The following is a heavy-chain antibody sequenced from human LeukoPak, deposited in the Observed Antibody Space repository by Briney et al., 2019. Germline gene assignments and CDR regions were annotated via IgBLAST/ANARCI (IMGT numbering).Heavy chain of an antibody. CDR3: AKWGDYDVLTGYYVSDY. CDR1: GFTFSNYA. J-gene: IGHJ4*02. CDR2: ITGSGGNT. V-gene: IGHV3-23*01. D-gene: IGHD3-9*01. Sequence: GASLRLSCAASGFTFSNYAMSWVRQAPGKGLEWVSAITGSGGNTYYADSVKGRFTISRDNSKNTLYLQVNSLRAEDTAVYYCAKWGDYDVLTGYYVSDYWGQGTLVTVSS.